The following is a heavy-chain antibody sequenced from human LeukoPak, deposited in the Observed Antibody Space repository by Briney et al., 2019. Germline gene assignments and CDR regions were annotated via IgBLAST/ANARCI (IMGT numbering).Heavy chain of an antibody. V-gene: IGHV4-59*08. CDR3: ARQADDSSSSLVYFDY. CDR2: IYYTGST. J-gene: IGHJ4*02. Sequence: PSETLSLTCSVSGGSISSLYWSWIRQPPGKGLEWIGYIYYTGSTNYNPSLKSRVTISADTSKNQFSLKLSSVTAADTAVYYCARQADDSSSSLVYFDYWGQGTLVTVSS. D-gene: IGHD6-6*01. CDR1: GGSISSLY.